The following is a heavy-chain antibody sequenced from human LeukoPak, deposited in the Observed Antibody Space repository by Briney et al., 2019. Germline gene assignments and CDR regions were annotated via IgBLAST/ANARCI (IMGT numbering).Heavy chain of an antibody. CDR1: GGSISSYY. CDR3: ATLPNYDILTGYSY. Sequence: SETLSLTCTVSGGSISSYYWSWIRQPPGKGLEWIGEINHSGSTNYNPSLKSRVTISVDTSKNQFSLKLSSVTAADTAVYYCATLPNYDILTGYSYWGQGTLVTVSS. CDR2: INHSGST. V-gene: IGHV4-34*01. D-gene: IGHD3-9*01. J-gene: IGHJ4*02.